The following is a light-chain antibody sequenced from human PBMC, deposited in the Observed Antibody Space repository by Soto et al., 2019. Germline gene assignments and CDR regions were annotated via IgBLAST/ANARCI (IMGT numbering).Light chain of an antibody. J-gene: IGKJ1*01. CDR2: GAS. V-gene: IGKV3-15*01. CDR3: HQYNNWPQT. CDR1: QSVSYN. Sequence: TQSPGTLSSSPGERATLSCRASQSVSYNLAWYQQKPGQAPRLLIYGASTRASGIPVNFSGSGSGTEFTLTISSLQSEDFAIYYCHQYNNWPQTFGQGTKVDIK.